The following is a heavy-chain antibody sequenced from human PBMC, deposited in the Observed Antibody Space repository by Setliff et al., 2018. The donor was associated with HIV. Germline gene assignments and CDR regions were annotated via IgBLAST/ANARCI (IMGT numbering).Heavy chain of an antibody. CDR2: IIPIFGTA. D-gene: IGHD5-12*01. V-gene: IGHV1-69*05. Sequence: ASVKVSCKSSGGTFSSCAISWVRQAPGQGLEWMGGIIPIFGTANYAQKFQGRVTITTDESTSTAYMELSSLRSEDTAVYYCAKTYSGYDMTRYYYMDVWGKGTTVTVSS. J-gene: IGHJ6*03. CDR1: GGTFSSCA. CDR3: AKTYSGYDMTRYYYMDV.